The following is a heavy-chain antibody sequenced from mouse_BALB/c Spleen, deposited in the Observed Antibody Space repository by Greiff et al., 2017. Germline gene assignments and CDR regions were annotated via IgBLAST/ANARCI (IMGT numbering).Heavy chain of an antibody. V-gene: IGHV1S81*02. J-gene: IGHJ3*01. CDR3: TRGVYYGSSWFAY. CDR1: GYTFTSYY. CDR2: INPSNGGT. D-gene: IGHD1-2*01. Sequence: QVQLQQPGAELVKPGASVKLSCKASGYTFTSYYMYWVKQRPGQGLEWIGGINPSNGGTNFNEKFKSKATLTVDKSSSTAYMQLSSLTSEDSAVYYCTRGVYYGSSWFAYWGQGTLVTVSA.